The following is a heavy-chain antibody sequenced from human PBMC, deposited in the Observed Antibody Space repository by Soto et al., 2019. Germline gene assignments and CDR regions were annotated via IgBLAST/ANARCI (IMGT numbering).Heavy chain of an antibody. Sequence: LRLSCAASGFTFSSYAMHWVRQAPGKGLEWVAVISYDGSNKYYADSVKGRFTISRDNSENTLYLQMNSLRAEDTAVYYCARVGGYCGGGSCYANFEYWGPGTLVTVSS. D-gene: IGHD2-15*01. CDR3: ARVGGYCGGGSCYANFEY. CDR1: GFTFSSYA. CDR2: ISYDGSNK. J-gene: IGHJ4*02. V-gene: IGHV3-30-3*01.